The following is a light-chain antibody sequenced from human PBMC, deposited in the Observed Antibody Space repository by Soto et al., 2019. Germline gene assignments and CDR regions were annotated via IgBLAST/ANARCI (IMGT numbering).Light chain of an antibody. CDR3: QQYGSSPPT. Sequence: EIVLTQSPGTLSLSPGERATLSCRASQSVSNNYLAWYQQKPGQAPRLLIYGASNRATGIPDRISGSGSGTDFTLTISRLEPEDFAVYSCQQYGSSPPTFGQGTRLEIK. CDR1: QSVSNNY. CDR2: GAS. J-gene: IGKJ5*01. V-gene: IGKV3-20*01.